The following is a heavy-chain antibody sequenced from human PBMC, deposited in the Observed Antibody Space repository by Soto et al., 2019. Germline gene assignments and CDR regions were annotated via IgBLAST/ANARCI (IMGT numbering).Heavy chain of an antibody. CDR3: ARVSGSYYYGRDV. J-gene: IGHJ6*02. Sequence: QVQLQESGPGLVKPSGTLSLTCAVSGGSISSSNWWSWVRQPPGKGLEWIGEIYHSGSTNYNPSLKSGVTIAVDKSKTQFSVRRGSVPAADAPVYYWARVSGSYYYGRDVWGQGPTVTFS. CDR2: IYHSGST. CDR1: GGSISSSNW. V-gene: IGHV4-4*02. D-gene: IGHD1-26*01.